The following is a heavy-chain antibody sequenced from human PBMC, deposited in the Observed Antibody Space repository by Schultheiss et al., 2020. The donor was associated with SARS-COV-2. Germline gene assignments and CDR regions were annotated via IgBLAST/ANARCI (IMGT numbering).Heavy chain of an antibody. CDR2: ISSSSSYI. Sequence: GGSLRLSCAASGFTFSSYAMHWVRQAPGKGLEWVSYISSSSSYIYYADSVKGRFTISRDNAKNSLYLQMNSLRAEDTAVYYCARARGLVRWFDPWGQGTLVTVSS. J-gene: IGHJ5*02. D-gene: IGHD6-19*01. V-gene: IGHV3-21*05. CDR1: GFTFSSYA. CDR3: ARARGLVRWFDP.